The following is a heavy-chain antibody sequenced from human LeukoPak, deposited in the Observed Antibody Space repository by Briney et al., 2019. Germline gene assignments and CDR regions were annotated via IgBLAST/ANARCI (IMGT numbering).Heavy chain of an antibody. J-gene: IGHJ4*02. V-gene: IGHV4-34*01. CDR1: GGSFSGYY. Sequence: SETLSLTCAVYGGSFSGYYWSWIRQPPGKGLEWIGEINHSGSTNYNPSLKSRVTISVDTSKNQFSLKLSSVTTADTAVYYCARSGIAVAGTYFDYWGQGTLVTVSS. D-gene: IGHD6-19*01. CDR3: ARSGIAVAGTYFDY. CDR2: INHSGST.